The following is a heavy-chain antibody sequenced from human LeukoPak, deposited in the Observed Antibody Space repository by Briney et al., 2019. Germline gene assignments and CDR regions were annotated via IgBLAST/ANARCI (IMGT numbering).Heavy chain of an antibody. CDR3: AKSPKTGFLFDY. V-gene: IGHV3-23*01. D-gene: IGHD1-1*01. CDR2: ISGGGGST. Sequence: GGSLRLSCAASEFTFSNYAMNWVRQAPGKGLEWVSGISGGGGSTYYADSVKGRFTISRDNSKNTLYLQMDSLRAEDTAVYYCAKSPKTGFLFDYWGKGTLVTVSS. CDR1: EFTFSNYA. J-gene: IGHJ4*02.